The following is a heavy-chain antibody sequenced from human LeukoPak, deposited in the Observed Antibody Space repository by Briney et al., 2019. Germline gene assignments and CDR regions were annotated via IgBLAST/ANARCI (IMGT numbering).Heavy chain of an antibody. J-gene: IGHJ5*02. CDR1: GFTFSSYA. CDR2: ISGSGGST. D-gene: IGHD3-3*01. V-gene: IGHV3-23*01. CDR3: AKDQDFWSGYSVNWFDP. Sequence: GGSLRLSCAASGFTFSSYAMSWVRQAPGKGLEWVSAISGSGGSTYYADSVKGRLTISRDNSKNTLYLQMNSLRAEDTAVYYCAKDQDFWSGYSVNWFDPWGQGTLVTVSS.